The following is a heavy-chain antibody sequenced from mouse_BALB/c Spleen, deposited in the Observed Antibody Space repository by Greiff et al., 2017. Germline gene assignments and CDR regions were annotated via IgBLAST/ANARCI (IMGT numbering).Heavy chain of an antibody. V-gene: IGHV10-1*02. Sequence: EVKLMESGGGLVQPKGSLKLSCAASGFTFNTYAMNWVRQAPGKGLEWVARIRSKSNNYATYYADSVKDRFTISRDDSQSMLYLQMNNLKTEDTAMYYCVRAIYDYDWFAYWGQGTLVTVSA. CDR2: IRSKSNNYAT. J-gene: IGHJ3*01. D-gene: IGHD2-4*01. CDR3: VRAIYDYDWFAY. CDR1: GFTFNTYA.